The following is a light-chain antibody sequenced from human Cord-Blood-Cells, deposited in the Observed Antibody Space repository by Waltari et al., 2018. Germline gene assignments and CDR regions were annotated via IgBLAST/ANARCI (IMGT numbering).Light chain of an antibody. J-gene: IGLJ3*02. CDR1: SSNIGSNT. CDR2: SNN. Sequence: QSVLTQPPSASGTPGQRVSISCSGSSSNIGSNTVNWYQQLPGTAPKLLIYSNNQRPSVVPDRFSGSKSGPSASLAISGLQSEEEADYYCAAWEDSLNGWVFGGGTKQTVL. V-gene: IGLV1-44*01. CDR3: AAWEDSLNGWV.